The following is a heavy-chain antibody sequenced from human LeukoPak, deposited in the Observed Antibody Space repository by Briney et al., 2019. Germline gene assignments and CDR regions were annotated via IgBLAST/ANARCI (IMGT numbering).Heavy chain of an antibody. D-gene: IGHD5-12*01. Sequence: GGSLRLSCAASGFSLTNFAMSWVRQAPGKGLEWVSLIIGSSGDTFYADSVKGRFTISRDNSKNRLCLQMNGLRAEDTALYYCAKGAYDYIEMGYFDYWGQGTLVTVSS. J-gene: IGHJ4*02. CDR3: AKGAYDYIEMGYFDY. CDR1: GFSLTNFA. V-gene: IGHV3-23*01. CDR2: IIGSSGDT.